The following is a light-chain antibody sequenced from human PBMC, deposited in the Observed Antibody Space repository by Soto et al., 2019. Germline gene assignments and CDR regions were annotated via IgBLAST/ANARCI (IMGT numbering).Light chain of an antibody. V-gene: IGLV1-47*02. J-gene: IGLJ1*01. CDR3: VSWDDSLSGLV. Sequence: VLTQPPSASGTPGQRVTISCSGRSANIGNNYVCWYQQLPGTAPQLLIYSNNQRPSGVPDRFSGSKSGTSASLAISGLRSEDEADYYCVSWDDSLSGLVFGTGTKVTVL. CDR2: SNN. CDR1: SANIGNNY.